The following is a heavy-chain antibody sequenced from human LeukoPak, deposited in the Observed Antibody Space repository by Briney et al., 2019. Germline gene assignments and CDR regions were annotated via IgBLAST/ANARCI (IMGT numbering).Heavy chain of an antibody. CDR3: AREGGSPNLYYFDY. Sequence: SETLSLTCTVSGGSISSGDYYWSWIRQPPGKGLEWIGCIYYSGSTYYNPSLKSRVTIPVDTSKNQFSLKLSSVTAADTAVYYCAREGGSPNLYYFDYWGQGTLVTVSS. D-gene: IGHD3-16*01. J-gene: IGHJ4*02. CDR2: IYYSGST. CDR1: GGSISSGDYY. V-gene: IGHV4-30-4*02.